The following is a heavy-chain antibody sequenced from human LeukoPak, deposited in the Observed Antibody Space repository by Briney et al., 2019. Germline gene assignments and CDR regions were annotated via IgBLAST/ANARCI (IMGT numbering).Heavy chain of an antibody. Sequence: PSETLSLTCTVSGASFSSSTYYWGWIRQPPGKGLEWIGSIYYSGSTYYNPSLKSRVTMSVDTSKNQFSLKLSSVSAADTAVYYCARHAGGIAAAGTRPFDYWGQGTLVTVSS. CDR2: IYYSGST. CDR3: ARHAGGIAAAGTRPFDY. V-gene: IGHV4-39*01. D-gene: IGHD6-13*01. J-gene: IGHJ4*02. CDR1: GASFSSSTYY.